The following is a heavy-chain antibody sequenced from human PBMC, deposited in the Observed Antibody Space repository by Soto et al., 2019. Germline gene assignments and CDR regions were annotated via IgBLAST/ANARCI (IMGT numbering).Heavy chain of an antibody. CDR3: ALLFYDYTWGPYLQH. J-gene: IGHJ1*01. CDR1: GFSLSTSGVG. D-gene: IGHD3-16*01. V-gene: IGHV2-5*02. Sequence: SGPTLVKPTQTLTLTCTFSGFSLSTSGVGVGWIRQSPGKALEWLSLIYWDDDKGYSPSLKSRLTITKDTSKNQVVLTMTNMDPVDTATYYCALLFYDYTWGPYLQHWGQGTLVTVSS. CDR2: IYWDDDK.